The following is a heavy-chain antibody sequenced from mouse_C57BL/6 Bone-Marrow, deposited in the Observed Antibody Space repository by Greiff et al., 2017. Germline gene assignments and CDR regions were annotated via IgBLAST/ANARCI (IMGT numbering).Heavy chain of an antibody. D-gene: IGHD2-1*01. V-gene: IGHV1-69*01. J-gene: IGHJ3*01. Sequence: QVQLQQPGAELVMPGASVKLSCKASGYTFTSYWMHWVKQRPGQGLAWIGEIDPSDSYTNYNQKFKGKSTLTVDKSSSTAYMQLSSLTSEDSAVYYCARGGYGNFAWFAYWGQGTLVTVSA. CDR1: GYTFTSYW. CDR3: ARGGYGNFAWFAY. CDR2: IDPSDSYT.